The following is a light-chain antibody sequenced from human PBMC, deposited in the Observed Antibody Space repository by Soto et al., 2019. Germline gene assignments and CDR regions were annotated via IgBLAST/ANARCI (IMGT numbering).Light chain of an antibody. J-gene: IGKJ2*01. Sequence: EIVLTQSPGTLSLSPGERATLSCRASQSVSSSYLAWYQQKPSQAPRLLIYGASSRATGIPDRFSGSGSGTDFTLTISRLEPEDFAVYYCQQYGSSLHTFGQGTKLEIK. CDR3: QQYGSSLHT. CDR1: QSVSSSY. V-gene: IGKV3-20*01. CDR2: GAS.